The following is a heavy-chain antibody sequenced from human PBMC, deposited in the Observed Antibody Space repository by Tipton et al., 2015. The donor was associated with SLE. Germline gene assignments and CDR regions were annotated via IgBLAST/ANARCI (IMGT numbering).Heavy chain of an antibody. V-gene: IGHV3-74*01. CDR2: IKSDGSSS. J-gene: IGHJ6*02. D-gene: IGHD2-15*01. Sequence: SLRLSCAASGFTFTNYWMHWVRQAPGKGLVWVSRIKSDGSSSTYADSVKGRFSISRDNAKNSLYLQMNSLRAEDTAVYYCSGGTYYYGMDVWGQGTTVTVSS. CDR1: GFTFTNYW. CDR3: SGGTYYYGMDV.